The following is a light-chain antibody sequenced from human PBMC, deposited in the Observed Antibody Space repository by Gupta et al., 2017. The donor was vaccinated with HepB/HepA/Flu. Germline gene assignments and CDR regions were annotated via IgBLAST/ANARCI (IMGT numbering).Light chain of an antibody. V-gene: IGLV1-40*01. CDR3: QSFDSRLNGYV. Sequence: QSILTQPPSVSGAPGQRVTISCTGRSFDIGAGYDVHWYRQSPGTAPRLIIYDNINRPSGVPDRLSGSKSGTSASLAITELQPEDEADYYCQSFDSRLNGYVFGSGTKVTVL. CDR2: DNI. J-gene: IGLJ1*01. CDR1: SFDIGAGYD.